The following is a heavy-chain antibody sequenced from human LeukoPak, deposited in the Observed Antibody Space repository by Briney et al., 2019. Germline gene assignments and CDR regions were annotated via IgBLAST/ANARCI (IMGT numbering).Heavy chain of an antibody. CDR1: GGSISSYY. Sequence: SETLSLTCTVSGGSISSYYWSWIRQPAGKGLEWIGRIYASGSTNYNPSLKSRVTMSVDTSKNQFSLELSSVTAADTAVYYCARDRLLRYFDSHYYYYMDVWGKGTTVTVSS. J-gene: IGHJ6*03. CDR2: IYASGST. D-gene: IGHD3-9*01. V-gene: IGHV4-4*07. CDR3: ARDRLLRYFDSHYYYYMDV.